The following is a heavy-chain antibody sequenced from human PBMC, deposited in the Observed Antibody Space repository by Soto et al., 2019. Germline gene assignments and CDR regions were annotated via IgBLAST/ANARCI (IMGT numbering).Heavy chain of an antibody. CDR1: GYTFNTDG. V-gene: IGHV1-18*01. D-gene: IGHD3-3*01. Sequence: SVKVSFKPSGYTFNTDGINWVRQAPGQGLELMGWISAYDGKTTYAEKFQGRVTLTTDTSTSTAYMELRSLRSDDTAIYYCARDPHEFWTSYWFDPWGQGTPVTVSS. J-gene: IGHJ5*02. CDR3: ARDPHEFWTSYWFDP. CDR2: ISAYDGKT.